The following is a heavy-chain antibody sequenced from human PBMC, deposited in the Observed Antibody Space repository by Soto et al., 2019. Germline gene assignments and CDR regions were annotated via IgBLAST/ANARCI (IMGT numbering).Heavy chain of an antibody. D-gene: IGHD6-19*01. J-gene: IGHJ4*02. CDR1: GFTFSSYA. CDR3: ARDPYSSGWYDY. CDR2: ISYDGSNK. V-gene: IGHV3-30-3*01. Sequence: QVPLVESGGGVVQPGRSLRLSCAASGFTFSSYAMHWVRQAPGKGLEWVAVISYDGSNKYYADSVKGRFTISRDNSKTTLYLQMNSLRAEDTAVYYCARDPYSSGWYDYWGQGTLVTVSS.